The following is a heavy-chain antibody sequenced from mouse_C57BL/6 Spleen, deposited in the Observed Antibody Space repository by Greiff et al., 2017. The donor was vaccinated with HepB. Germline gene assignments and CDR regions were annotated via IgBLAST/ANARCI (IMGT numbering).Heavy chain of an antibody. J-gene: IGHJ3*01. V-gene: IGHV1-64*01. CDR1: GYTFTSYW. CDR2: IHPNSGST. CDR3: ARGGGYDGAWFAY. Sequence: QVQLQQPGAELVKPGASVKLSCKASGYTFTSYWMHWVKQRPGQGLEWIGMIHPNSGSTNYNEKFKSKATLTVDTSSSTAYMQLSSLTSEDSAVYYCARGGGYDGAWFAYWGQGTLVTVSA. D-gene: IGHD2-2*01.